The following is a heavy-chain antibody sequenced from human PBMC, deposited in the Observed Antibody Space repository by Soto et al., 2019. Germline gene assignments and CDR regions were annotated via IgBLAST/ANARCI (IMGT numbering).Heavy chain of an antibody. V-gene: IGHV4-61*01. CDR3: AGWAYTRGLRFDP. Sequence: PSATVAHNSSFVGEYSLASRYCGSWIRQPPGKALESVGFIYRSGVTSYNPSLKSRVSISLDTSRNQCSLKVRSVTAADTAVYYCAGWAYTRGLRFDPWGPGTLLTVSS. CDR2: IYRSGVT. CDR1: GEYSLASRYC. D-gene: IGHD1-26*01. J-gene: IGHJ5*02.